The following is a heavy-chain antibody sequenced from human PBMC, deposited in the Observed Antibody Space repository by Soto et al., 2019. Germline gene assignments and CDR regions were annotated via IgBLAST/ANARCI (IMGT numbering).Heavy chain of an antibody. D-gene: IGHD5-18*01. CDR2: INPNSGGR. CDR1: GYTFTGYY. V-gene: IGHV1-2*04. CDR3: ARGSSRGYSYGYPVDY. Sequence: ASVKVSCKASGYTFTGYYMHWVRQAPGQGLEWMGWINPNSGGRNYAQKFQGWVTMTRDTSISTAYMELSRLRSDDTAVYYCARGSSRGYSYGYPVDYWGQGTLVTVSS. J-gene: IGHJ4*02.